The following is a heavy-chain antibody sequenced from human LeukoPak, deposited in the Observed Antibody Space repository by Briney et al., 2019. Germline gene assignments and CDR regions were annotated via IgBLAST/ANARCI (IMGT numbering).Heavy chain of an antibody. CDR3: ASLGAYCGGDCYYARDY. V-gene: IGHV4-39*01. J-gene: IGHJ4*02. Sequence: PSETLSLTCTVSGGSISSSSYYWGWIRQPPGKGLEWIGSIYCSGSTYYNPSLKSRVTISVDTSKNQFSLKLSSVTAADTAVYYCASLGAYCGGDCYYARDYWGQGTLVTVSS. D-gene: IGHD2-21*02. CDR1: GGSISSSSYY. CDR2: IYCSGST.